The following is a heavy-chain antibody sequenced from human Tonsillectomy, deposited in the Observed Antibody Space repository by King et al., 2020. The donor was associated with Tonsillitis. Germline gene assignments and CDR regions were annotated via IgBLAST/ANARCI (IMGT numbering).Heavy chain of an antibody. J-gene: IGHJ2*01. Sequence: VQLQESGPGLVKPSETLSLTCTVSGGSISSYYWSWIRQPPGKGLEWIGYIYYSGSTNYNPSLKSRVTISVDTSKNQFSLKLSSVTAADTAVYYCARLDGYNSVWYFDLWGRGTLVTVSS. CDR2: IYYSGST. D-gene: IGHD5-24*01. CDR1: GGSISSYY. V-gene: IGHV4-59*01. CDR3: ARLDGYNSVWYFDL.